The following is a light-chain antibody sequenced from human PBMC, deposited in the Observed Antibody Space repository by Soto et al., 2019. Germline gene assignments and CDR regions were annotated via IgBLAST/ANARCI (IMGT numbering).Light chain of an antibody. Sequence: IVMSQSPATLSVSRVGVGAPGCMASRRIGDTLAWYHQKPGQAPRLLIYGASSRVTGFPARFSGSGSGTDFTLTISSLQSDDFAVYYCQQYDNWPWTFGQGTKVDI. CDR1: RRIGDT. CDR3: QQYDNWPWT. V-gene: IGKV3-15*01. CDR2: GAS. J-gene: IGKJ1*01.